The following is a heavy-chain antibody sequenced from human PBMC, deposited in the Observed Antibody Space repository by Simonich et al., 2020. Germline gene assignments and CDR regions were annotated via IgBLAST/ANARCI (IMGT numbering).Heavy chain of an antibody. J-gene: IGHJ4*02. CDR2: IWYDGSNK. CDR1: GFTFRSYG. CDR3: ARDRYCSGGSCYYFDY. Sequence: QVQLVESGGGVVQPGRSLRLSCAASGFTFRSYGMHWVRQAPGKGLEWVAVIWYDGSNKYYAESVKGRFTISRDNSKNTLYLQMNSLRAEDTAVYYCARDRYCSGGSCYYFDYWGQGTLVTVSS. D-gene: IGHD2-15*01. V-gene: IGHV3-33*01.